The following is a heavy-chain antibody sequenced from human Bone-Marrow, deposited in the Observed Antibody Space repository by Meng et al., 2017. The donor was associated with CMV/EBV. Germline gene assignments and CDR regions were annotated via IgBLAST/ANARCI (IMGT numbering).Heavy chain of an antibody. D-gene: IGHD3-3*01. CDR3: ARQQETFWSGYYSRYYYYGMDV. V-gene: IGHV3-74*01. CDR1: GFTFSSYW. J-gene: IGHJ6*02. Sequence: GGSLRLSCAVSGFTFSSYWMHWVRQAPGKGLVWVSRINSDGSSTSYADSVKGRFTISRDNAKNSLYLQMNSLRAEDTAVYYCARQQETFWSGYYSRYYYYGMDVWGQGNTVTVAS. CDR2: INSDGSST.